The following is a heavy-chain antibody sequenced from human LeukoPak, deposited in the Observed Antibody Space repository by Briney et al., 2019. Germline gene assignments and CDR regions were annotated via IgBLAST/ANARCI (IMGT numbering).Heavy chain of an antibody. Sequence: GASVKVSCKASGGAFSSYAISWVRQAPGQGLEWMGGIIPIFGTANYAQKFQGRVTITTDESTSTAYMELSSLRSEDTAVYYCARANLGAVAVWGYFDYWGQGTLVTVSS. D-gene: IGHD6-19*01. CDR1: GGAFSSYA. CDR3: ARANLGAVAVWGYFDY. CDR2: IIPIFGTA. V-gene: IGHV1-69*05. J-gene: IGHJ4*02.